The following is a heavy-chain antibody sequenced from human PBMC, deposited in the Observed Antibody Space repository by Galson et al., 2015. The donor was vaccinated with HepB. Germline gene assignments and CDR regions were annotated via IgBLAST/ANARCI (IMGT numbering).Heavy chain of an antibody. CDR1: GFTFSSYG. Sequence: SLRLSCAASGFTFSSYGMHWVRQAPGKGLEWVAVISHDGSKKNHADSVKGRLTVSRDNSKNTLYLQMNSLRAEDTAVYYCAKGYGYYGLGSYYSHWGQGTLVTVSS. CDR2: ISHDGSKK. J-gene: IGHJ4*02. CDR3: AKGYGYYGLGSYYSH. D-gene: IGHD3-10*01. V-gene: IGHV3-30*18.